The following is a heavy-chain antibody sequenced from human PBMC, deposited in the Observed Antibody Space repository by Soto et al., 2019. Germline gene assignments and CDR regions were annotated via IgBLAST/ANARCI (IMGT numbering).Heavy chain of an antibody. D-gene: IGHD6-19*01. CDR2: IYHSGST. CDR1: GGSISSSNW. J-gene: IGHJ6*02. CDR3: ASLYSSIDYYYYGMHV. Sequence: PSETLSLTCAVSGGSISSSNWWSWVRQPPGKGLEWIGEIYHSGSTNYNPSLKSRVTISVDKSKNQFSLKLSSVTAADTAVYYCASLYSSIDYYYYGMHVSGQGTTVTVSS. V-gene: IGHV4-4*02.